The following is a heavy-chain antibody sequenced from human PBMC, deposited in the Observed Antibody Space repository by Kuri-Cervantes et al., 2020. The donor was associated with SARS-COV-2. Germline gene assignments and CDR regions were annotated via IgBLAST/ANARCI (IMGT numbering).Heavy chain of an antibody. CDR3: ARLISPSYYYYGMDV. V-gene: IGHV5-51*01. CDR2: IYPGDSDT. Sequence: GGSLRLSCRASGYSFASSWIGWVRQMPGKGLEWMGIIYPGDSDTRYSPSFQGQVTISADKSISTAYLQWSSLKASDTAMYYCARLISPSYYYYGMDVWAQGTTATFPS. J-gene: IGHJ6*02. D-gene: IGHD2-15*01. CDR1: GYSFASSW.